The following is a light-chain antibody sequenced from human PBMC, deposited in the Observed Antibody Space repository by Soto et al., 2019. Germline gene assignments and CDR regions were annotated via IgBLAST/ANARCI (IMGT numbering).Light chain of an antibody. J-gene: IGKJ5*01. V-gene: IGKV3-20*01. CDR3: QKYGTSRLT. Sequence: NVLPQSPGTLSSSPGERATLSCRASQTVSIYLTWYQHRPGQAPSLLISGASRRATGIPDSFSGSGSGTDFTLTIIRLEHEDFALYYCQKYGTSRLTFGQGTRLEIK. CDR1: QTVSIY. CDR2: GAS.